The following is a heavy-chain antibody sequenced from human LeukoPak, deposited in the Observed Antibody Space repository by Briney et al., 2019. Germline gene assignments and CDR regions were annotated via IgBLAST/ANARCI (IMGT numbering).Heavy chain of an antibody. J-gene: IGHJ6*02. CDR1: GFTFSSYS. Sequence: GGSLRLSCAASGFTFSSYSMNWVRQAPGKGLEWVSSISSSSSYIYYADPAKGRFTISRDNAKNSLYLQMNSLRAEDTAVYYCARGPIYSGQYYYGMDVWGQGTTVTVSS. CDR3: ARGPIYSGQYYYGMDV. CDR2: ISSSSSYI. V-gene: IGHV3-21*01. D-gene: IGHD3-3*01.